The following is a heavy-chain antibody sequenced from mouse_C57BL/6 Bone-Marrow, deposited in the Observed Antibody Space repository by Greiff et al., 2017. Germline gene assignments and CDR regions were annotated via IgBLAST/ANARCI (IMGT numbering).Heavy chain of an antibody. Sequence: VKLMESGPGLVQPSQSLSITCTVSGFSLTSYGVHWVRQSPGKGLEWLGVIWSGGSTDYNADFISRLSISKDNSKSQVFFKMNSLRANDTAIYYCARTARATYYAMDYWGQGTSVTVSS. V-gene: IGHV2-2*02. J-gene: IGHJ4*01. CDR2: IWSGGST. CDR3: ARTARATYYAMDY. CDR1: GFSLTSYG. D-gene: IGHD3-1*01.